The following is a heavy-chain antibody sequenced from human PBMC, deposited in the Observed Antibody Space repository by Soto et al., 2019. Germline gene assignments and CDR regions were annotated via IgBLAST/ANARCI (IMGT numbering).Heavy chain of an antibody. CDR1: GGAFSDYA. Sequence: QVQLVQSGAEVKKPGSSVKVSCKASGGAFSDYAFSWVRQAPGQGLEWLGGIMPIFRAPDYAQKFQGRVTMTADEFTRTAYTEMNSLRSEDTAVYYCASWLKGPDIGNYYYGMDVWGQGTTVTVS. CDR2: IMPIFRAP. J-gene: IGHJ6*02. CDR3: ASWLKGPDIGNYYYGMDV. V-gene: IGHV1-69*12. D-gene: IGHD2-15*01.